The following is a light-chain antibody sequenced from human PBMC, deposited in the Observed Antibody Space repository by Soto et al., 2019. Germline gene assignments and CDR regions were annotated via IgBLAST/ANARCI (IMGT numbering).Light chain of an antibody. CDR2: GAS. Sequence: EFVLKQSPRTLCLSAGERATLSCRASQSVSNNYLAWYQQKPGQAPRLLIYGASNRATGIPDRFSDSGSGTGFTLTISRLEPEHFAVYYCQQYNNLPLTFGGGTKVDIK. J-gene: IGKJ4*01. CDR1: QSVSNNY. V-gene: IGKV3-20*01. CDR3: QQYNNLPLT.